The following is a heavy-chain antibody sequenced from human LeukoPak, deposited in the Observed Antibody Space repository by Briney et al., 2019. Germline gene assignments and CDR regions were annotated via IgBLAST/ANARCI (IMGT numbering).Heavy chain of an antibody. CDR3: ARGRRLWQQREWGY. V-gene: IGHV1-2*06. Sequence: AASVKVSCKTSGYTFTDYYIHWVRQAPGQGLEWMGRINPNSGGTDYPQKFQGRVTMTRDTSISTAYMELSSLRSEDTAVYYCARGRRLWQQREWGYWGQGTLVTVSS. D-gene: IGHD6-13*01. CDR2: INPNSGGT. J-gene: IGHJ4*02. CDR1: GYTFTDYY.